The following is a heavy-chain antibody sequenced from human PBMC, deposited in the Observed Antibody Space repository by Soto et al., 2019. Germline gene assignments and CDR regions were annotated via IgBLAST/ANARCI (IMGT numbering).Heavy chain of an antibody. CDR3: AKGGSSWTEWFDP. V-gene: IGHV1-2*02. D-gene: IGHD6-13*01. Sequence: QVQLVQSGAEVKKPGASVKVSCKASGYPLTVKYLHWVRQAPGQGLEWMGWINPSSGGTKEAQKFRGRVTMTSNTCISAAYMELSRLTSDDTAVYYCAKGGSSWTEWFDPWGQGTLVTVSS. CDR2: INPSSGGT. CDR1: GYPLTVKY. J-gene: IGHJ5*02.